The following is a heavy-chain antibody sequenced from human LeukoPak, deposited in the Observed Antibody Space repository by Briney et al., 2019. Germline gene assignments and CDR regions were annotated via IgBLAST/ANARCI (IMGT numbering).Heavy chain of an antibody. V-gene: IGHV3-23*01. J-gene: IGHJ4*02. CDR3: ASGSAGGRPYYFDY. CDR2: VDSTGVYT. D-gene: IGHD2-15*01. Sequence: GGFLSLSCAASGLIFSNKAMSWVRQAPGKGLEWIAAVDSTGVYTWYADSVKGRFIISRDNSVNTLYLRMNSLTAADTAMYYCASGSAGGRPYYFDYWGQGSLVTVSS. CDR1: GLIFSNKA.